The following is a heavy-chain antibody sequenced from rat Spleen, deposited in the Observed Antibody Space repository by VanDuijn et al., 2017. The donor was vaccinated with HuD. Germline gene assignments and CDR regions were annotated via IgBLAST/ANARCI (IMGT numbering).Heavy chain of an antibody. CDR1: GHSISSSYR. Sequence: EVQLQESGPGLVKPSQSLSLTCSVTGHSISSSYRWNWIRKFPGNKLEWMGYINSAGTTIYSPSLKSRISITRDTSRNQFFLQVNSVTTEDTATYYCARWSYYYGGDDYWGQGVMVTVSS. CDR3: ARWSYYYGGDDY. V-gene: IGHV3-3*01. D-gene: IGHD1-1*01. J-gene: IGHJ2*01. CDR2: INSAGTT.